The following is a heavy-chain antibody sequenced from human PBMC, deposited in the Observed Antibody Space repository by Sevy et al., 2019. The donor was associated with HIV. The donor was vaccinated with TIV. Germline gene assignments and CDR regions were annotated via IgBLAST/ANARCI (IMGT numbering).Heavy chain of an antibody. CDR3: ARDLFSGGNAVYGY. J-gene: IGHJ4*02. Sequence: GGSLRLSCAASGFTFSSYAMNWVRQAPGKGLEWVSSINAISSNIYYADSVKGQFTISRDNAENSLYLQMNSVRAEDTAVYYCARDLFSGGNAVYGYWGQGTLVTVSS. CDR2: INAISSNI. CDR1: GFTFSSYA. V-gene: IGHV3-21*01. D-gene: IGHD2-15*01.